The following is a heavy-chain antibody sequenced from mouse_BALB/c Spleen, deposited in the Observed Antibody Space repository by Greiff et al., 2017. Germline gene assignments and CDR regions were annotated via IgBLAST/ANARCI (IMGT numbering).Heavy chain of an antibody. D-gene: IGHD2-2*01. V-gene: IGHV5-6-3*01. CDR3: ARVVYYGYAFDY. CDR2: INSNGGST. J-gene: IGHJ2*01. Sequence: EVMLVESGGGLVQPGGSLKLSCAASGFTFSSYGMSWVRQTPDKRLELVATINSNGGSTYYPDSVKGRFTISRDNAKNTLYLQMSSLKSEDTAMYYCARVVYYGYAFDYWGQGTTLTVSS. CDR1: GFTFSSYG.